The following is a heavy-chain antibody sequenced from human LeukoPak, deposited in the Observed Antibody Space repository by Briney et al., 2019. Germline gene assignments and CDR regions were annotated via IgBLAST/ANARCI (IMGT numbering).Heavy chain of an antibody. CDR2: ISSSSSYI. V-gene: IGHV3-21*01. CDR3: ASDLGDSDYDFXXXXXXXWFDP. Sequence: GGSLRLSCAASGFTFSSYSMNWVRQAPGKGLEWVSSISSSSSYIYYADSVKGRFTISRDNAKNSLYLQMNSLRAEDTAVYYCASDLGDSDYDFXXXXXXXWFDPWXXGTLVTV. CDR1: GFTFSSYS. J-gene: IGHJ5*02. D-gene: IGHD3-3*01.